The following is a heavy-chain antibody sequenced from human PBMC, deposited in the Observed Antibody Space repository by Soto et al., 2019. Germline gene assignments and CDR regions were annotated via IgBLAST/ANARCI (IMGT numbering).Heavy chain of an antibody. CDR2: VSNSGGRT. CDR1: GLTFSSYA. V-gene: IGHV3-23*01. Sequence: WGPQRLPCAAAGLTFSSYAMSRVSQAPGKGLEWVSTVSNSGGRTYYADSVKGRFTISRDNAKKSLYLQMNSLRAEDTAVYYCASHDYGDYVDYWGQGTLVTVSS. J-gene: IGHJ4*02. CDR3: ASHDYGDYVDY. D-gene: IGHD4-17*01.